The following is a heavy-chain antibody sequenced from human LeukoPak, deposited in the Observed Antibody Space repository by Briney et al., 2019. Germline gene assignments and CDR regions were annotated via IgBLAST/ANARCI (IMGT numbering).Heavy chain of an antibody. CDR1: GFTFSSYA. J-gene: IGHJ4*02. D-gene: IGHD3-22*01. CDR3: ASSLQHYYDSSGYFII. V-gene: IGHV3-30*04. Sequence: GGSLRLSCAASGFTFSSYAMHWVRQAPGKGLEWVAVISYDGSNKYYADSVKGRFTISRDNSKDTLYLQMNSLRAEDTAVYYCASSLQHYYDSSGYFIIWGQGTLVTVSS. CDR2: ISYDGSNK.